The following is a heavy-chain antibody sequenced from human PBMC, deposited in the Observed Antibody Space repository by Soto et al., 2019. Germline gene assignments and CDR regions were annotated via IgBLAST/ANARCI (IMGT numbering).Heavy chain of an antibody. CDR2: ISGSGGST. CDR3: AKDHVRYYDFWSVKPTHYGMDV. V-gene: IGHV3-23*01. D-gene: IGHD3-3*01. J-gene: IGHJ6*02. CDR1: GFTFSSYA. Sequence: PGGSLRLSCAASGFTFSSYAMSWVRQAPGKGLEWVSAISGSGGSTYYADSVKGRFTISRDNSKNTLYLQMNSLRAEDTAVYYCAKDHVRYYDFWSVKPTHYGMDVWGQGTTVTVSS.